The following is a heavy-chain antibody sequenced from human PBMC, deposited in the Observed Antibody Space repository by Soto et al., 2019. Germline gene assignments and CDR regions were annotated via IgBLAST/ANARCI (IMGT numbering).Heavy chain of an antibody. Sequence: QVQLVQSGAEVKKPGASVKVSCKASGYTFTSYDINWVRQATGQGLEWMGWMNPNRGNTGYAQKSQGRVTMTRTTSIRAAYMEMSSLRSEDTAVYYCATSQMAPSLHDYWGQGTLVTVSS. CDR1: GYTFTSYD. D-gene: IGHD5-12*01. V-gene: IGHV1-8*01. J-gene: IGHJ4*02. CDR3: ATSQMAPSLHDY. CDR2: MNPNRGNT.